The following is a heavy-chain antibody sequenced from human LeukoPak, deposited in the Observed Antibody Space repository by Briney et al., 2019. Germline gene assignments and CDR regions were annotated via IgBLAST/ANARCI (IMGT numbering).Heavy chain of an antibody. J-gene: IGHJ4*02. Sequence: LETLSLTCTVSGGSISSNDWSWVRQPAGEGLEWIGRIYSSWSTDYNPSLKTRVTMSVDPSKNQFSLKLNSVSAADTAVYFCARDRIAAVGMDYWGQGILVTVSS. CDR1: GGSISSND. V-gene: IGHV4-4*07. CDR2: IYSSWST. D-gene: IGHD6-13*01. CDR3: ARDRIAAVGMDY.